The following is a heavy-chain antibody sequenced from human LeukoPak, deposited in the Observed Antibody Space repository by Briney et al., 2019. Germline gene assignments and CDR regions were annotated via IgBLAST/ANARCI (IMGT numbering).Heavy chain of an antibody. D-gene: IGHD6-13*01. V-gene: IGHV4-4*07. Sequence: SETLSLTCTVSGGSISSYYWSWIRQPAGKGLEWIGRIYTSGSTNYNPSLNSRVTISVDKSKNQFSLKLSSVTAADTAVYYCARDIAAAGWGDYYYYYMDVWGKGTTVTVSS. CDR1: GGSISSYY. CDR2: IYTSGST. J-gene: IGHJ6*03. CDR3: ARDIAAAGWGDYYYYYMDV.